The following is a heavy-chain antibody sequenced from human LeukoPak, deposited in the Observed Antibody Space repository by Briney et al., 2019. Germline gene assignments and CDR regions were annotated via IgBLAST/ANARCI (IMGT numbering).Heavy chain of an antibody. CDR1: GFTITDYY. CDR3: VRDLYSTFDSSNLNSDF. D-gene: IGHD5-12*01. CDR2: ISVSSSTV. V-gene: IGHV3-11*04. Sequence: GGSLRLSCAASGFTITDYYMSWIRRAPGKGLEWVSYISVSSSTVFYADSVKGRFTISRDNTKNSLYLQMSNLRAEDTAVYYCVRDLYSTFDSSNLNSDFWGQGTLVTVSS. J-gene: IGHJ4*02.